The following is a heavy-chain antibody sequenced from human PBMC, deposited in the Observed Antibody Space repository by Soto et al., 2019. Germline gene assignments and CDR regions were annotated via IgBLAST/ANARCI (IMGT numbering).Heavy chain of an antibody. J-gene: IGHJ6*02. CDR1: GYTFTSYG. V-gene: IGHV1-69*13. CDR3: ARERSVGYCITTTCPKPFYYYAMDV. CDR2: IIPIFGTP. Sequence: ASVKFSCKASGYTFTSYGISWVQQAPGQGLEWMGGIIPIFGTPDYAQNFQGRVTITADESTRTASMELSSLRSDDTAVYYCARERSVGYCITTTCPKPFYYYAMDVWGQGTTVTVSS. D-gene: IGHD2-2*01.